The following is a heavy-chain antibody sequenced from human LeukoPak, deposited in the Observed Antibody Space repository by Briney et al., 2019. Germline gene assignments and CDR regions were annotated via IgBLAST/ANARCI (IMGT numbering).Heavy chain of an antibody. J-gene: IGHJ3*02. CDR1: GYTISSGYD. V-gene: IGHV4-38-2*02. D-gene: IGHD2-21*02. Sequence: SETLSLTCSVSGYTISSGYDWGWIRQPPGKGLEWIGSIYYRRTTYYNPSLKSRVTMSIDTSKNQFSLRLNSMTAADTAVYYCARVPQPEHIVVVTAPKKGAFDIWGQGTMVTVSS. CDR3: ARVPQPEHIVVVTAPKKGAFDI. CDR2: IYYRRTT.